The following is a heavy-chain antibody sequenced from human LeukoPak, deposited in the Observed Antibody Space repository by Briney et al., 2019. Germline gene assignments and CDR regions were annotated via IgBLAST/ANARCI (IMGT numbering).Heavy chain of an antibody. CDR1: GFTFSSCA. J-gene: IGHJ4*02. D-gene: IGHD2-2*01. V-gene: IGHV3-23*01. CDR3: AKRHCTITACFNYWYNYDH. Sequence: GGSLRLSCAASGFTFSSCAMSWVRQAPGQGLEWVSVISDSGDTTYYADSVKGRFTISRDNSKNTLFLQMTSLRAEDTALYFCAKRHCTITACFNYWYNYDHWGQGALVTVSS. CDR2: ISDSGDTT.